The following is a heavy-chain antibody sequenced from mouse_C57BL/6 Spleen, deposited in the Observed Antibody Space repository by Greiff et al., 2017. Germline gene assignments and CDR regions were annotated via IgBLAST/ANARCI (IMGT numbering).Heavy chain of an antibody. J-gene: IGHJ2*01. CDR1: GFTFNTYA. V-gene: IGHV10-3*01. CDR2: IRRKSSNYAT. Sequence: GGGLVQPKGSLKLSCAASGFTFNTYAMPWVRQAPGKGLEWVARIRRKSSNYATYYADSVKDRFTISRDDSQSMLYLQMNNLKTEDTAMYYCERDPLDYWGQGTTLTVSS. CDR3: ERDPLDY.